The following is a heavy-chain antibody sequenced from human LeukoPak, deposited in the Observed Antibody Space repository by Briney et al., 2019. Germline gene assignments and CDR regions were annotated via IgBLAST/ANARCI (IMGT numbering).Heavy chain of an antibody. V-gene: IGHV3-23*01. Sequence: GGSLRLSCAASGFTFSSYAMSWVRQAPGKGLEWVSAISGSGSSTYYADSVKGRFTISRDNAKNSLYLQMNSLRAEDTAVYYCARDGLDSSATNWYFDLWGRGTLVTVSS. CDR1: GFTFSSYA. CDR2: ISGSGSST. D-gene: IGHD3-22*01. CDR3: ARDGLDSSATNWYFDL. J-gene: IGHJ2*01.